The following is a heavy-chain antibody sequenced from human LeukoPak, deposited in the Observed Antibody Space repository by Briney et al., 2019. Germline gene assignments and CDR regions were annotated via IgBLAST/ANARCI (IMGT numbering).Heavy chain of an antibody. CDR1: GFTFSSYS. J-gene: IGHJ4*02. V-gene: IGHV3-66*01. CDR3: ARGYDYGDY. D-gene: IGHD3-16*01. CDR2: IYSGGST. Sequence: GGSLRLSCAASGFTFSSYSMNWVRQAPGKGLEWVSVIYSGGSTYYADSVKGRFTISRDNSKNTLYLQMNSLRAEDTAVYYCARGYDYGDYWGQGTLVTVSS.